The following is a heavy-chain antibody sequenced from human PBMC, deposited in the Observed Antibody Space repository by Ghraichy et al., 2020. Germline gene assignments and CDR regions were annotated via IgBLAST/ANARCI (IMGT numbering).Heavy chain of an antibody. CDR2: IYYSGST. V-gene: IGHV4-39*01. CDR3: ARRVMATSAFDY. CDR1: GGSISSSSYH. D-gene: IGHD5-24*01. Sequence: ETLSLTCTVSGGSISSSSYHWGWIRQPPGKGLEWIGSIYYSGSTYYNPSLKSRVTISVDTSKNQFSLKLSSVTAADTAVYYCARRVMATSAFDYWGQGTLVTVSS. J-gene: IGHJ4*02.